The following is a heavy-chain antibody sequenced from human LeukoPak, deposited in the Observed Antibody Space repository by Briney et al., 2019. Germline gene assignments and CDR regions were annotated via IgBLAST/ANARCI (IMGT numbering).Heavy chain of an antibody. CDR1: GYSINNYW. CDR2: IYPADSDI. J-gene: IGHJ5*02. Sequence: GESLKISCKGSGYSINNYWIAWVRQMPGKGLEWMGIIYPADSDIRYSPSFQGQVTISADESISTAYLQWNSLKASDTAMYYCARQEYCSGASCYTWFDPWGQGTLVTVSS. D-gene: IGHD2-15*01. V-gene: IGHV5-51*01. CDR3: ARQEYCSGASCYTWFDP.